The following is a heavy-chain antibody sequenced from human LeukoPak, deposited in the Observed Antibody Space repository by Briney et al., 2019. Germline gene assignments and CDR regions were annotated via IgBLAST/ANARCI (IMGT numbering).Heavy chain of an antibody. CDR3: ARAHYYDSSGLDF. J-gene: IGHJ4*02. Sequence: PGGSLRLSCAASGFTFSSYAMSWVRQAPGKGLEWVSYISSSGSTIYYADSLKGRFTISRDNAKNSLYLQMNSLRAEDTAVYYCARAHYYDSSGLDFWGQGTLVTVSS. CDR2: ISSSGSTI. CDR1: GFTFSSYA. D-gene: IGHD3-22*01. V-gene: IGHV3-48*03.